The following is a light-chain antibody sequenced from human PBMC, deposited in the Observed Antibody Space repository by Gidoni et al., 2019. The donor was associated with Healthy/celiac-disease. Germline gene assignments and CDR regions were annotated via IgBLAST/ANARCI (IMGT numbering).Light chain of an antibody. CDR3: QKYNSAPRT. CDR2: AAS. CDR1: QGISNY. V-gene: IGKV1-27*01. J-gene: IGKJ1*01. Sequence: DIQMTQSPSYLSASVGDRVTITCLASQGISNYLAWYQQKPGKVPKLLIYAASTLQPGVPSRFSGSGSGTDFTLTISSLQPEDVATYYCQKYNSAPRTFXXXTKVEIK.